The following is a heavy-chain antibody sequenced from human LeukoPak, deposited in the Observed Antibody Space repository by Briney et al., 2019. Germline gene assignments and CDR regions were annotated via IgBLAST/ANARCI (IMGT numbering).Heavy chain of an antibody. D-gene: IGHD4-11*01. Sequence: GESLKISCQGSGYRFIDYWIGWVRPMPGKGLEWKGVILPGGTDIQDRPAFQGQVTISADNSIRTAYLQWSSLKASDTVIYYCVRYGLQGCRDSRCFTSFYYYGVDVWGQGSTVTVSS. CDR1: GYRFIDYW. CDR3: VRYGLQGCRDSRCFTSFYYYGVDV. J-gene: IGHJ6*02. V-gene: IGHV5-51*01. CDR2: ILPGGTDI.